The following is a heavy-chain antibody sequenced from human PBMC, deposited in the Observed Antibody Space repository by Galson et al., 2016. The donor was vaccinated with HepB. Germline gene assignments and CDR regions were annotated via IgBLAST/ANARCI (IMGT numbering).Heavy chain of an antibody. CDR1: GGSVSSDGYY. Sequence: ETLSLTCTVSGGSVSSDGYYWSWIRQPPGKGLEWIGYIYYSGTTSTTYNPSLRSRVTISVDTSKNPFSLQLRSVAAADTAVYYCARDRGSAAGFDYWGQGTLVTVSS. J-gene: IGHJ4*02. D-gene: IGHD6-13*01. CDR2: IYYSGTTST. CDR3: ARDRGSAAGFDY. V-gene: IGHV4-61*08.